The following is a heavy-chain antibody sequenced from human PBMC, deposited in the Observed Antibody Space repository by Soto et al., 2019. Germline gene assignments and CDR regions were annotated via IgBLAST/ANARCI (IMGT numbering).Heavy chain of an antibody. CDR3: ARLGSTIYYHGMDV. J-gene: IGHJ6*02. CDR1: GGSISSSSYY. V-gene: IGHV4-39*01. CDR2: IYYSGST. D-gene: IGHD2-2*01. Sequence: QLQLQESGPGLVKPSETLSLTCTVSGGSISSSSYYWGWIRQPPGKGLEWIGSIYYSGSTYYNPSLKSRVTISVDTSKNQFSLKLSSVTAADTAVYYCARLGSTIYYHGMDVWGQGTTVTVSS.